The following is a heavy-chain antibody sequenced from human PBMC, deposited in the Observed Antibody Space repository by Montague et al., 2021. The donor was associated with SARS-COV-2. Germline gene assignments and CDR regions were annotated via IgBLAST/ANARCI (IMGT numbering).Heavy chain of an antibody. CDR2: IYYSGST. CDR3: AGEGGLRYFGWLLRSDYYYYGMDV. V-gene: IGHV4-31*03. D-gene: IGHD3-9*01. J-gene: IGHJ6*02. Sequence: TLSLTCTVSGGSISSGGYYWSWIRQHPGKGLEWIGYIYYSGSTYYNPSLKSRVTISVDTSKNQFSLKLSSVTAADTSVYYCAGEGGLRYFGWLLRSDYYYYGMDVWGQGTTVTVSS. CDR1: GGSISSGGYY.